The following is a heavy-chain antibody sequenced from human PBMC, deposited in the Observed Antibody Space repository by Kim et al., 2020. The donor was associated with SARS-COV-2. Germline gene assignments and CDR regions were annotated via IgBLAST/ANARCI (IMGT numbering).Heavy chain of an antibody. CDR3: ARDGVGVTATHYYGMDG. CDR1: GDSVSSNSAA. CDR2: TYYRSKWYN. J-gene: IGHJ6*02. Sequence: SQTLSLTCAISGDSVSSNSAAWNWIRQSPSRGLEWLGRTYYRSKWYNDYAVSVKSRITINPDTSKNQFSLQLNSVTPEDTAVYYCARDGVGVTATHYYGMDGWGQGTTVTVSS. D-gene: IGHD2-21*02. V-gene: IGHV6-1*01.